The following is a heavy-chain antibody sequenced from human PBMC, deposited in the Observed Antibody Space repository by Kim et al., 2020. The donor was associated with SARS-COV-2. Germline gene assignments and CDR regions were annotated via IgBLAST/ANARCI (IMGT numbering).Heavy chain of an antibody. Sequence: SETLSLTCTVSGGSINSSSYYWGWIRQSPGKGLEWIGSIYYSGRTNYNSSLKSRVTISVDTSKNQFSLKLSSVTAADTAVYYCARREAGDEWLLNFEYWGQGTLVTVSS. D-gene: IGHD6-19*01. V-gene: IGHV4-39*01. CDR2: IYYSGRT. CDR1: GGSINSSSYY. CDR3: ARREAGDEWLLNFEY. J-gene: IGHJ4*02.